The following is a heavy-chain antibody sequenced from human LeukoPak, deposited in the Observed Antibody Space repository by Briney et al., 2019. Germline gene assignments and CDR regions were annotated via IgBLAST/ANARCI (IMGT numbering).Heavy chain of an antibody. CDR2: ISWNSGSI. CDR1: GFTFDDYA. CDR3: AKAGYSYGPYSYYFDY. J-gene: IGHJ4*02. D-gene: IGHD5-18*01. V-gene: IGHV3-9*03. Sequence: GRSLRLSCAASGFTFDDYAMPWVRQAPGKGLEWVSGISWNSGSIGYADSVKGRFTISRDNAKNSLYLQMNSLRAEDMALYYCAKAGYSYGPYSYYFDYWGQGTLVTVSS.